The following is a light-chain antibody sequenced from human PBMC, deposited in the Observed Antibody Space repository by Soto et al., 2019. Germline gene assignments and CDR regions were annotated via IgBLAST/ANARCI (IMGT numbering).Light chain of an antibody. CDR3: QQYNGWPWT. CDR2: GS. CDR1: QSVSSD. V-gene: IGKV3-15*01. J-gene: IGKJ1*01. Sequence: EIVMTQSPATLSGSPRERATLSCRASQSVSSDLAWYQQKPGQAPRLLICGSARATGIPARFSGSGSGTEFTLSCSSLQSEDFAFYYCQQYNGWPWTFGQGTKVDIK.